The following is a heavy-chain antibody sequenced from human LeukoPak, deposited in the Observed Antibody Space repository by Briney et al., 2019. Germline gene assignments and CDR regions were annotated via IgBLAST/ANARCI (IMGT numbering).Heavy chain of an antibody. CDR2: ISGSGGST. CDR3: AKDPNWGSFSDY. J-gene: IGHJ4*02. V-gene: IGHV3-23*01. Sequence: GGSLRLSCAASGFSFSSYAMSWVRQAPGKGLEWVSAISGSGGSTYYADSVKGRFTISRDNSKNTLYLQMNSLRAEDTAVYYCAKDPNWGSFSDYWGQGTLVTVSS. D-gene: IGHD7-27*01. CDR1: GFSFSSYA.